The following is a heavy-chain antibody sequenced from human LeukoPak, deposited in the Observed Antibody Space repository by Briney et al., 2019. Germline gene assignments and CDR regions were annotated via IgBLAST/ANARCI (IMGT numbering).Heavy chain of an antibody. CDR2: FYPGDSDT. V-gene: IGHV5-51*01. J-gene: IGHJ4*02. CDR1: GYRFTSYW. D-gene: IGHD6-13*01. CDR3: ARRATYSSSWYDY. Sequence: GESLKIHCKGSGYRFTSYWIGWVRQMPGKGLEWMGIFYPGDSDTRYSPSFQGQVTISADKSISTAYLQWISLKASDTAMYYCARRATYSSSWYDYWGQGTLVTVSA.